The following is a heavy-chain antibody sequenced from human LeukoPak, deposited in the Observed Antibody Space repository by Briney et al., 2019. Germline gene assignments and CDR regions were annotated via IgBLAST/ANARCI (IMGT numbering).Heavy chain of an antibody. CDR1: GYTFTGYY. V-gene: IGHV1-2*02. CDR2: INPNSGGT. D-gene: IGHD3-10*01. CDR3: ARGGSGSYYPFAY. J-gene: IGHJ4*02. Sequence: ASVRVSCKASGYTFTGYYMHWVRQAPGQGLEWMGWINPNSGGTNYAQKFQGRVTMTRDTSISTAYMELSRLRSDDTAVYYCARGGSGSYYPFAYWGQGTLVTVSS.